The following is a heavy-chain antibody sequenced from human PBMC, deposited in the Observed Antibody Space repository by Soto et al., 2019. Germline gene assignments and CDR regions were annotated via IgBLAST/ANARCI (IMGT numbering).Heavy chain of an antibody. V-gene: IGHV1-69*02. Sequence: QVQLVQSGAEVKEPGSSVKVSCKVSGGTFSSQTINWVRQVPGQGLEWMGSVIPIIGEGKYAQSFLGRVTITADRPTSTAYRELRSLRSEDTAVYYCARPAVNDLDADSSAFDIWGQGTMVTVSS. CDR3: ARPAVNDLDADSSAFDI. J-gene: IGHJ3*02. D-gene: IGHD1-1*01. CDR2: VIPIIGEG. CDR1: GGTFSSQT.